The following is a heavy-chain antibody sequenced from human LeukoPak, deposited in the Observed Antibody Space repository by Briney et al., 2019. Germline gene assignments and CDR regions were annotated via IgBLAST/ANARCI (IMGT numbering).Heavy chain of an antibody. V-gene: IGHV3-30-3*01. J-gene: IGHJ5*02. D-gene: IGHD2-15*01. CDR3: ARSLGYCSGGSCYRWFDP. Sequence: GGSLRLSCAASGFTFSSYAMHWVRQAPGKGLEWVAVISYDGSNKYYADSVKGRFTISRDNSKNTLYLQMNSLRAEDTAVYYCARSLGYCSGGSCYRWFDPWGQGTLVTVSS. CDR2: ISYDGSNK. CDR1: GFTFSSYA.